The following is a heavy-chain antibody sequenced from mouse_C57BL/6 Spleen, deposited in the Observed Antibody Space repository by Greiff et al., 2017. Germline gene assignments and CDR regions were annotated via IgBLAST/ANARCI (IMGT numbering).Heavy chain of an antibody. V-gene: IGHV1-75*01. D-gene: IGHD2-5*01. CDR1: GYTFTDYY. CDR2: IFPGSGST. J-gene: IGHJ2*01. Sequence: VQLQQSGPELVKPGASVKISCKASGYTFTDYYINWVKQRPGQGLEWIGWIFPGSGSTYYNEKFKGKATLTVDKSSSTAYMLLSSLTSEDSAVYFCAREGTIVTTYYFDYWGQGTTLTVSS. CDR3: AREGTIVTTYYFDY.